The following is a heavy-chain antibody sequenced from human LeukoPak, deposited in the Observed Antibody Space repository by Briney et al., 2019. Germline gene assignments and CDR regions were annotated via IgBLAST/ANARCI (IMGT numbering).Heavy chain of an antibody. CDR2: IKQDGGEK. J-gene: IGHJ4*01. V-gene: IGHV3-7*01. D-gene: IGHD6-13*01. Sequence: GGSLRLSCAVSGFTFSSYWMNWVRQAPGKGLEWVASIKQDGGEKSYVDSVKGRFTISRDNAKNTLYLQMSSLRAEDTAVYYCARDGTAAGLYLDLWGQGTLVTVSS. CDR3: ARDGTAAGLYLDL. CDR1: GFTFSSYW.